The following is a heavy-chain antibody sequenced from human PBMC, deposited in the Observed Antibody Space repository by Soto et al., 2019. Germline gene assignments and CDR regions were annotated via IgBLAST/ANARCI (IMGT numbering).Heavy chain of an antibody. CDR3: ARGRSCAYDSPPPPMFDP. Sequence: GGSLRLSCAGSGFAFSTFDIHWIRHAPGKGLEWVSGIGTLSDTFYAASVQGRFTISRQNAKNSVYLQLNSLRAGDTAFYYWARGRSCAYDSPPPPMFDPWGQGTLVTVSS. V-gene: IGHV3-13*01. CDR2: IGTLSDT. D-gene: IGHD3-10*01. CDR1: GFAFSTFD. J-gene: IGHJ5*02.